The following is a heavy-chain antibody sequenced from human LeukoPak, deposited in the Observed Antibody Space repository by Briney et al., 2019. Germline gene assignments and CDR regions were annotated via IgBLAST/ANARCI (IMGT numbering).Heavy chain of an antibody. CDR1: GGTFSSYA. D-gene: IGHD1-26*01. CDR3: AKDRVGATDFDY. V-gene: IGHV1-69*05. J-gene: IGHJ4*02. Sequence: SVKVSCKASGGTFSSYAISWVRQAPGQGLEWMGGIIPIFGTANYAQKFQGRVTITTDESTSTAYMELSSLRSEDTAVYYCAKDRVGATDFDYWGQGTLVTVSS. CDR2: IIPIFGTA.